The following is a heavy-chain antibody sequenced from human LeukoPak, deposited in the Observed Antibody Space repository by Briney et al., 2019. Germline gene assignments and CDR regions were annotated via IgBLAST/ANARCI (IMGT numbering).Heavy chain of an antibody. D-gene: IGHD4-23*01. CDR2: IKQDGGQI. Sequence: GGSLRPSCAASEFTFSSYWMSWVRQAPGKGLEWVANIKQDGGQIYYLESVKGRFTVSRDNAKNSLYLQMNSLRAEDTAVYYCARVDDYGGSIDYWGQGTLVTVSS. V-gene: IGHV3-7*01. J-gene: IGHJ4*02. CDR1: EFTFSSYW. CDR3: ARVDDYGGSIDY.